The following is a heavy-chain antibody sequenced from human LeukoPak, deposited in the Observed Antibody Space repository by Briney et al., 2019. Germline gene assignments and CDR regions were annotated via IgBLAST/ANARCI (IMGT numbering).Heavy chain of an antibody. CDR3: ARVWQQLVQFDY. V-gene: IGHV4-38-2*02. D-gene: IGHD6-13*01. Sequence: PSETLSLTCTVSGYSISSGYYWGWIRQPPGKGLEWIGSISHSGSTYYNPSLKSRVTISVDTSKNQFSLKLSSVTAADTAVYYCARVWQQLVQFDYWGQGTLVTVSS. CDR2: ISHSGST. CDR1: GYSISSGYY. J-gene: IGHJ4*02.